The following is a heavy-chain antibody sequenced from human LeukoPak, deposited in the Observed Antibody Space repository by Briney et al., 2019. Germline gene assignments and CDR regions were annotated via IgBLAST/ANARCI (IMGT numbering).Heavy chain of an antibody. J-gene: IGHJ5*02. CDR3: ARSGDTNRNWFDP. D-gene: IGHD1-14*01. CDR2: ISYDGSNE. CDR1: GLTFSSYV. V-gene: IGHV3-30-3*01. Sequence: GGSLRLSCAASGLTFSSYVMHWVRQPPGKGLEWVAVISYDGSNEHYVDSVKGRFTISRDNSKNTLYVQMNSLRAEDTAVYYCARSGDTNRNWFDPWGQGTLVTVSS.